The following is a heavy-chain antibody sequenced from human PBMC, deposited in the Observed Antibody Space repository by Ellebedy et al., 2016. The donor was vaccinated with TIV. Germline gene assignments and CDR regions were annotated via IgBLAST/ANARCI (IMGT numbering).Heavy chain of an antibody. Sequence: GESLKISCAASGFTFSCCAMSWVRQAPGKGLEWVSIFSANGGTTYYADSVKGRFTISRDNSKNTLFLQMSSLRAEDTAVYFCARRSTDFAFDSWGQGTLVTVSS. V-gene: IGHV3-23*01. CDR1: GFTFSCCA. CDR3: ARRSTDFAFDS. CDR2: FSANGGTT. D-gene: IGHD3/OR15-3a*01. J-gene: IGHJ4*02.